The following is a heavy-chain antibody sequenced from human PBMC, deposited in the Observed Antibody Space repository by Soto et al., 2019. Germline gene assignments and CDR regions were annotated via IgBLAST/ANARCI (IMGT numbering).Heavy chain of an antibody. CDR3: ARGASPLLWFGELLLNWFDP. J-gene: IGHJ5*02. CDR1: GGSISSGGYY. CDR2: IYYSGST. Sequence: PSETLSLTCTVSGGSISSGGYYWSWIRQHPGKGLEWIGYIYYSGSTYYNPSLKSRVTISVDTSKNQFSLKLSSVTAADTAVYYCARGASPLLWFGELLLNWFDPWGQGTLVTVSS. D-gene: IGHD3-10*01. V-gene: IGHV4-31*03.